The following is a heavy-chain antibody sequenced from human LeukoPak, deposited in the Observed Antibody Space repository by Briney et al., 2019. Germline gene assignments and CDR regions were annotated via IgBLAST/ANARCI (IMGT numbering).Heavy chain of an antibody. V-gene: IGHV4-59*01. Sequence: SETLSLTCTVSGGSISSYHWSWIRQPPGKGLEWIGYVYDSGSTNYNPSLKSRVTISVDTSENQFSLKLSSVTAADTAVYYCTRASYYYDSSGYYIYLFDYWGQGTLVTVSS. CDR3: TRASYYYDSSGYYIYLFDY. J-gene: IGHJ4*02. CDR2: VYDSGST. D-gene: IGHD3-22*01. CDR1: GGSISSYH.